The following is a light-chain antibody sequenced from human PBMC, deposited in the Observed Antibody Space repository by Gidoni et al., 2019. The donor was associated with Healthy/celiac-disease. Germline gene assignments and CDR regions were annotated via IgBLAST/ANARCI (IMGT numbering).Light chain of an antibody. CDR2: AAS. V-gene: IGKV1-39*01. Sequence: DIQLTKSPSSLSASVGDRVTITCRASQSISSFLKCYQQKPGKAPKLLIYAASSLQRGVPSRCSGSGSATDFTLTISMLQPEDVATYYCQQSYSTPPTFGQGTKVEIK. CDR3: QQSYSTPPT. J-gene: IGKJ1*01. CDR1: QSISSF.